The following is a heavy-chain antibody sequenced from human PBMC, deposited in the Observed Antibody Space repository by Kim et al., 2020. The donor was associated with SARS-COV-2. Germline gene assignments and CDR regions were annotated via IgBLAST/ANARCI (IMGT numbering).Heavy chain of an antibody. CDR1: GETFSGHY. J-gene: IGHJ4*02. Sequence: SETLSLTCAVYGETFSGHYWTWIRQPPGKGLEWIGEINHSGSSNYNASLKSRVTTSVDMSKNQFSLRLTSVTAADTAMYYCARVRVSGSSSYYWALDFWGQGTLVTVSS. CDR2: INHSGSS. CDR3: ARVRVSGSSSYYWALDF. V-gene: IGHV4-34*01. D-gene: IGHD6-13*01.